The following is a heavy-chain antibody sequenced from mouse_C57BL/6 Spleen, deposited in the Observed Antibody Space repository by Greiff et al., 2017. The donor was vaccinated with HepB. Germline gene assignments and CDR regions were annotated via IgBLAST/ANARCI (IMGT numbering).Heavy chain of an antibody. J-gene: IGHJ4*01. Sequence: VQLQQSGPELVKPGASVKISCKASGYAFSSSWMNWVKPRPGKGLEWIGRIYPGDGDTNYNGKFKGKATLTADKSSSTAYMQLSSLTSEDSAVYFCARCITTVGYAMDYWGQGTSVTVSS. CDR3: ARCITTVGYAMDY. CDR2: IYPGDGDT. V-gene: IGHV1-82*01. CDR1: GYAFSSSW. D-gene: IGHD1-1*01.